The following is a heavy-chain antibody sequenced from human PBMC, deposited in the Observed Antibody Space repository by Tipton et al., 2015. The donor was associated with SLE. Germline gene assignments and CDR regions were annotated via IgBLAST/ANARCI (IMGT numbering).Heavy chain of an antibody. Sequence: QSGPEVKRPGASVKVSCKASGYTFTNYDIHWVRQATGRGLEWMGWMNPNSGNTGYARKFQGRVTMTRNTSISTAYMELSSLRSEDTAVYYCARGTVAAEGSAWFDPWGQGHLVTVSS. J-gene: IGHJ5*02. CDR1: GYTFTNYD. CDR3: ARGTVAAEGSAWFDP. CDR2: MNPNSGNT. V-gene: IGHV1-8*01. D-gene: IGHD4-23*01.